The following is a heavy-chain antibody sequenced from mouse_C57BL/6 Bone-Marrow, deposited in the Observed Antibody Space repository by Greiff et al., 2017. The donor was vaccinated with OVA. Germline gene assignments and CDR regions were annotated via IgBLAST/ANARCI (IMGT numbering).Heavy chain of an antibody. D-gene: IGHD2-1*01. Sequence: EVHLVESEGGLVQPGSSMKLSCTASGFTFSDYYIAWVRQVPEKGLEWVANINYDGSSTYYLDSLKSRFIISRDNAKNILYLQMSSLKSEDTATYYCARDRGNSGAMDYWGQGTSVTVSS. CDR3: ARDRGNSGAMDY. CDR1: GFTFSDYY. CDR2: INYDGSST. V-gene: IGHV5-16*01. J-gene: IGHJ4*01.